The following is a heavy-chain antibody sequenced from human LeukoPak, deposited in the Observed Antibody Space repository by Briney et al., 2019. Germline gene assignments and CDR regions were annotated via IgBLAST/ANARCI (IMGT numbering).Heavy chain of an antibody. CDR2: IYYSGST. CDR3: ARHRITMVRGVHSGGINWFDP. V-gene: IGHV4-39*01. CDR1: GGSISSSSYY. D-gene: IGHD3-10*01. J-gene: IGHJ5*02. Sequence: SETLSLTCTVSGGSISSSSYYWGWIRQPPGKGLEWIGSIYYSGSTYYNPSLKSRVTISVDTSKNQFSLKLSSVTAADTAVYYCARHRITMVRGVHSGGINWFDPWGQGTLVTVSS.